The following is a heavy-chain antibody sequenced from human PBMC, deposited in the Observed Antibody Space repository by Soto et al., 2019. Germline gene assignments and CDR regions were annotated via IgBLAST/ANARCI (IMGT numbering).Heavy chain of an antibody. D-gene: IGHD3-3*01. J-gene: IGHJ4*02. CDR1: GGTFSSYA. CDR2: IIPIFGTA. V-gene: IGHV1-69*13. CDR3: AREAAYYDFWSGYYQFDY. Sequence: SVKVSCKASGGTFSSYAISWVRQAPGQGLEWMGGIIPIFGTANYAQKFQGRVTITADESTSTAYMELSSLRSEDTAVYYCAREAAYYDFWSGYYQFDYWGQGTLVTVS.